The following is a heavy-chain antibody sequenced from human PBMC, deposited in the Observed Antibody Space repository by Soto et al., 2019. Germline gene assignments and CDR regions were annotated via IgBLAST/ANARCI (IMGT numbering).Heavy chain of an antibody. Sequence: GGSLRLSCAASGFTFSSYAMSWVRQAPGKGLEWVSAISGSGGSTYYADSVKGRFTISRDNSKNTLYLQMNSLRAEDTAVYYCAKGATYYYDSSGYYLSYDAFDIWGQGTMVTVSS. V-gene: IGHV3-23*01. J-gene: IGHJ3*02. CDR1: GFTFSSYA. D-gene: IGHD3-22*01. CDR3: AKGATYYYDSSGYYLSYDAFDI. CDR2: ISGSGGST.